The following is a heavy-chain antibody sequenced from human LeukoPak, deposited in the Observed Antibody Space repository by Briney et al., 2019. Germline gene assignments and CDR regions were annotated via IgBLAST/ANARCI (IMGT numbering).Heavy chain of an antibody. CDR2: IYSGDNT. V-gene: IGHV3-66*01. J-gene: IGHJ4*02. Sequence: PGGSLRLSCAASGFTVSSSYMSWVRQAPGKGLEWVSVIYSGDNTYYADSVKGRFTISRDNSKNTLYFQMNSLRAEDTAVYYCARGGYNVPHDYWGQGTLVTVSS. CDR1: GFTVSSSY. D-gene: IGHD5-24*01. CDR3: ARGGYNVPHDY.